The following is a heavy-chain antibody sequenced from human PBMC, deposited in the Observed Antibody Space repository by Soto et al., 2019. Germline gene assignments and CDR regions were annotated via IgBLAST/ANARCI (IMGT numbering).Heavy chain of an antibody. D-gene: IGHD3-22*01. V-gene: IGHV4-59*01. CDR1: GGSISSYY. J-gene: IGHJ1*01. Sequence: QVQLQESGPGLVKPSETLSLTCTVSGGSISSYYWSWIRQPPGKGLEWIGYIYYSGSTNYNPSLKSRVTISVDTSKNQFSRKLSSVTDADTAVYYCARSTGNYYDSSGYYGEYFQHWGQGTLVTVSS. CDR2: IYYSGST. CDR3: ARSTGNYYDSSGYYGEYFQH.